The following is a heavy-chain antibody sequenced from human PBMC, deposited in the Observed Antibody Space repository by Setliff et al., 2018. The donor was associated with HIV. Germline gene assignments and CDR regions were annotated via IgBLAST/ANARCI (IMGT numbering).Heavy chain of an antibody. V-gene: IGHV4-31*03. J-gene: IGHJ2*01. CDR2: IYYIGNT. D-gene: IGHD1-26*01. Sequence: PSETLSLTCTVSGGSISGGGYYWSWIRQHPGKGLDWIGNIYYIGNTDYNPSLKSRVTISIDTSKNQFSLKLSSVTAADTAIYYCARDFRIGWAVQDYWYFDLWGRGTLVTVSS. CDR1: GGSISGGGYY. CDR3: ARDFRIGWAVQDYWYFDL.